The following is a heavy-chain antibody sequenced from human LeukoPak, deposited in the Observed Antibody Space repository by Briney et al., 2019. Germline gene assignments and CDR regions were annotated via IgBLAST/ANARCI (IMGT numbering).Heavy chain of an antibody. J-gene: IGHJ4*02. V-gene: IGHV1-69*05. CDR2: IIPIFGTA. CDR3: ASGEYSSNLFVY. CDR1: GGTFSSYA. Sequence: GASVKVSCKASGGTFSSYAISWVRQAPGQGLEWMGGIIPIFGTANYAQKFQGRVTITTDESTSTAYMELSSLRSEDTAVYYCASGEYSSNLFVYWGQGTLVTVSS. D-gene: IGHD6-13*01.